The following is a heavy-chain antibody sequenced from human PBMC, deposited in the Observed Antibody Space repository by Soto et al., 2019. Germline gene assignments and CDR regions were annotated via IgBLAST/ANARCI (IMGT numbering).Heavy chain of an antibody. J-gene: IGHJ6*02. Sequence: GGSLRLSCAASGFTFSNAWMNWVRQAPGKGLEWVGRIKSKTDGGTTDYAAPVKGRFTISRDDSKNTLYLQMNSLKTEDTAVYYCTTPLTSIAAPILGYYYYYGMDVWGQGTTVTVSS. V-gene: IGHV3-15*07. D-gene: IGHD6-6*01. CDR2: IKSKTDGGTT. CDR1: GFTFSNAW. CDR3: TTPLTSIAAPILGYYYYYGMDV.